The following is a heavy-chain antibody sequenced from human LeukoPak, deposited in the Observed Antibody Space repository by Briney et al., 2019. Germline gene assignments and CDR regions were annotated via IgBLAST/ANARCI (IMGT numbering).Heavy chain of an antibody. V-gene: IGHV1-18*01. CDR2: ISAYNGNT. J-gene: IGHJ6*02. CDR1: GGTFSSYA. D-gene: IGHD3-10*01. Sequence: ASVKVSCKASGGTFSSYAISWVRQAPGQGLEWMGWISAYNGNTNYAQKLQGRVTMTTDTSTSTAYMELRSLRSDDTAVYYCARESDYYGSGSSSIKGRDYYYGMDVWGQGTTVTVSS. CDR3: ARESDYYGSGSSSIKGRDYYYGMDV.